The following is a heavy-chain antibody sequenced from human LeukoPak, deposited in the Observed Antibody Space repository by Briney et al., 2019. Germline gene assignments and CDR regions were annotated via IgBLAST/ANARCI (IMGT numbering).Heavy chain of an antibody. CDR1: GYSFTSYW. J-gene: IGHJ1*01. CDR2: IYPGDSDT. CDR3: AVGPLYFQH. V-gene: IGHV5-51*01. Sequence: GESLKISCKGSGYSFTSYWIGWVRQMPGKGLEWMGIIYPGDSDTRYSSSFQGPVAMSADKSISTAYLRWSSLKASDTAMYYCAVGPLYFQHWGEGTLVTVSS.